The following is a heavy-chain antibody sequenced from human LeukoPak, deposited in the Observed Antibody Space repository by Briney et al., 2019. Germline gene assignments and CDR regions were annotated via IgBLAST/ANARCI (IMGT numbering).Heavy chain of an antibody. J-gene: IGHJ6*03. CDR3: AKRRGLELLYYYYMDV. Sequence: GGSLRLSCAASGFTFSSYEMNWVRQAPGKGLEWVSYISSSGSTIYYADSVKGRFTISRDNSKNTLYLQMNSLRAEDTAVYYCAKRRGLELLYYYYMDVWGKGTTVTVSS. D-gene: IGHD1-7*01. CDR1: GFTFSSYE. CDR2: ISSSGSTI. V-gene: IGHV3-48*03.